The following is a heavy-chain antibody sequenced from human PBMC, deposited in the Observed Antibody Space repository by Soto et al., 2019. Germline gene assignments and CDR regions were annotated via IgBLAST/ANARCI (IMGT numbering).Heavy chain of an antibody. J-gene: IGHJ6*03. CDR1: GGSISSYY. V-gene: IGHV4-59*08. CDR3: ARGGLQVVAATTTLKYYYYMDV. CDR2: IYYSGST. D-gene: IGHD2-15*01. Sequence: SETLSLTCTVSGGSISSYYWSWIRQPPGKGLEWIGYIYYSGSTNYNPSLKSRVTISVDTSKNQFSLKLSSVTAADTAVYYCARGGLQVVAATTTLKYYYYMDVWGKGTTVTVSS.